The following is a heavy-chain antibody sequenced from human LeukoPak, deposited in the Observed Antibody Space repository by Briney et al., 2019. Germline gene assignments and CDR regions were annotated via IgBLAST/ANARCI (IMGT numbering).Heavy chain of an antibody. Sequence: SETLSLTCTVSGGSISSYYWSWIRQPPGKGLEWIGDIYYSGGTNYNPSLKSRVTISVDTSKNQFSLKLSSVTAAATAVYYCVRDHGSQDWFDPWGQGTLVTVSS. CDR2: IYYSGGT. V-gene: IGHV4-59*01. J-gene: IGHJ5*02. D-gene: IGHD6-25*01. CDR3: VRDHGSQDWFDP. CDR1: GGSISSYY.